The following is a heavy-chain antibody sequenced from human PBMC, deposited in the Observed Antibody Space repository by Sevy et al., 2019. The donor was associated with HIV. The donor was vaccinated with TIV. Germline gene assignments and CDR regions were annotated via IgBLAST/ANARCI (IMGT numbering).Heavy chain of an antibody. Sequence: GGSLRLSCAASGFTFSSYAMSWVRQAPGKGLEWVSAISGSGGSTYYADSVKGRFTISRDNSKNTRYLQMNSLRAEDTAVYYCAKAGDNWNRFDYWGQGTLVTVSS. J-gene: IGHJ4*02. CDR2: ISGSGGST. V-gene: IGHV3-23*01. D-gene: IGHD1-20*01. CDR3: AKAGDNWNRFDY. CDR1: GFTFSSYA.